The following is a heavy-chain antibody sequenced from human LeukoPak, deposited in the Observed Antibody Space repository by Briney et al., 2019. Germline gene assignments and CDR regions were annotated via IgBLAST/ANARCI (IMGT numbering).Heavy chain of an antibody. CDR2: IISSTNNM. V-gene: IGHV3-21*01. D-gene: IGHD6-13*01. CDR1: GFSFSTYT. CDR3: ARAVIAAAGTGPFDI. Sequence: GGSLRLSCAASGFSFSTYTMNWVRQAPGKGLEWVSSIISSTNNMYYADSVKGRITISRDNAKNSLYLQMDSLRAEDTAVYYCARAVIAAAGTGPFDIWGQGTMVTVSS. J-gene: IGHJ3*02.